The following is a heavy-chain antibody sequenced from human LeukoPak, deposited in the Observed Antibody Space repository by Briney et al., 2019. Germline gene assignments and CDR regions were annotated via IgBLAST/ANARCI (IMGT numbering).Heavy chain of an antibody. CDR2: ISYDGSNK. CDR1: GFTFSSYG. D-gene: IGHD3-10*01. CDR3: VKVITMVRGVIKNYYGMDV. V-gene: IGHV3-30*18. J-gene: IGHJ6*04. Sequence: GGSLRLSCAASGFTFSSYGMHWVRQAPGKGLEWVAVISYDGSNKYYADSVKGRFTISRDNSKNTLYLQMNSLRAEDTAVYYWVKVITMVRGVIKNYYGMDVWGKGTTDTVSS.